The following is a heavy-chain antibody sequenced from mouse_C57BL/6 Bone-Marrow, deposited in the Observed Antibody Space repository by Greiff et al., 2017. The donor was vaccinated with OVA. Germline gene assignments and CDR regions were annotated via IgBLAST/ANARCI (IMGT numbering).Heavy chain of an antibody. D-gene: IGHD1-1*01. CDR3: ASFPYYYGSSAYWYFDV. V-gene: IGHV1-42*01. J-gene: IGHJ1*03. Sequence: EVKLQESGPELVKPGASVKISCKASGYSFTGYYMNWVKQSPEKSLEWIGEINPSTGGTTYNQKFKAKATLTVDKSSSTAYMQLKSLTSEDSAVYYCASFPYYYGSSAYWYFDVWGTGTTVTVSS. CDR1: GYSFTGYY. CDR2: INPSTGGT.